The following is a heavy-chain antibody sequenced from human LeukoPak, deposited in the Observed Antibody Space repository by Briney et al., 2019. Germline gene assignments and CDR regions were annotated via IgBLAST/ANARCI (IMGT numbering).Heavy chain of an antibody. CDR2: ISGSGGST. J-gene: IGHJ4*02. V-gene: IGHV3-23*01. CDR1: GFTFSSYA. CDR3: ATGKYSSLY. D-gene: IGHD6-6*01. Sequence: PGGSLRLSCAASGFTFSSYAMSWVRQAPGKGLEWVSAISGSGGSTYYADSVKGRFTISRDNARNSLYLQMNSLRAEDTAVYYCATGKYSSLYWGQGTLVTVSS.